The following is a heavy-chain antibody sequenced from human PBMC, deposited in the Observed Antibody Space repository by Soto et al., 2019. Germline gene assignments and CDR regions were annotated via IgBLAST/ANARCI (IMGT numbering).Heavy chain of an antibody. D-gene: IGHD2-15*01. Sequence: QVQLVQSGAEVKKPGSSVKVSCKDSGGTFSSYDISWVRQAPGQGLEWMGGIIPIFGTAHYAQKFQGRVKITEDECRSTAYIELSSVRSEDRAGYYGERGRKAADCICGSPCDFTHWVQGTLVTVSS. CDR2: IIPIFGTA. J-gene: IGHJ1*01. CDR1: GGTFSSYD. V-gene: IGHV1-69*01. CDR3: ERGRKAADCICGSPCDFTH.